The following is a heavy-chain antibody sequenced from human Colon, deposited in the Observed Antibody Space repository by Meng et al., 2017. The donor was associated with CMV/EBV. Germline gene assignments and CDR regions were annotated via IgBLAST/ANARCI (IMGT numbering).Heavy chain of an antibody. V-gene: IGHV3-21*01. CDR2: ISSNTHYI. D-gene: IGHD6-6*01. CDR3: AREGGGTIAPRDLDY. CDR1: EFVFHYYS. J-gene: IGHJ4*02. Sequence: SWAASEFVFHYYSISWVRQAPGKGLEWVASISSNTHYIYYTDSVKGRFTLSRDNAQDSLSLQMDSLRAEDTAVYYCAREGGGTIAPRDLDYWGQGTLVTVSS.